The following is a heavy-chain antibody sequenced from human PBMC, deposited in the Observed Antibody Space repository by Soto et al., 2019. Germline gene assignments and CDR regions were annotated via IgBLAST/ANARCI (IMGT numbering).Heavy chain of an antibody. V-gene: IGHV3-21*01. D-gene: IGHD3-16*02. J-gene: IGHJ4*02. Sequence: GGSLRLSCAASGFTFSSYSMNWVRQAPGKGLEWVSSISSSSSYIYYADSVKGRFTISRDNAKNSLYLQMNSLRAEDTAVYYCARAGFRMHDYIWGSYPDYFDYWGQGTLVTVSS. CDR2: ISSSSSYI. CDR3: ARAGFRMHDYIWGSYPDYFDY. CDR1: GFTFSSYS.